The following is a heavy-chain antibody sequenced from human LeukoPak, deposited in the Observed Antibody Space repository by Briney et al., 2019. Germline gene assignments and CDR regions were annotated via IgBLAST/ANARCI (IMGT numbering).Heavy chain of an antibody. Sequence: GGSLRLSCAASGFTFSSYWMSWVRQAPGKGLEWVANIKQDGSEKYYVDSVKGRFTISRDNAKNSLYLQMNSLRVEDTAVYYCARGAVPYYYDSSGYYYAYWGQGTLVTVSS. D-gene: IGHD3-22*01. CDR2: IKQDGSEK. CDR3: ARGAVPYYYDSSGYYYAY. V-gene: IGHV3-7*03. CDR1: GFTFSSYW. J-gene: IGHJ4*02.